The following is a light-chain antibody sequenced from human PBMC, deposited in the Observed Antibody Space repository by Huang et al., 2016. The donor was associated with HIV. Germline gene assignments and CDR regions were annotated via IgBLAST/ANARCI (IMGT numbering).Light chain of an antibody. CDR3: QHYGNWPPWT. CDR2: DSS. V-gene: IGKV3-15*01. J-gene: IGKJ1*01. CDR1: QTIKTN. Sequence: IVITQSPATLSVSPGERATLSCRASQTIKTNLVWYQQRLGQPPRLLIYDSSARATGVPVRFSCSGSGTNFTLTISSLQSEDFAVYYCQHYGNWPPWTFGPGTKVEMK.